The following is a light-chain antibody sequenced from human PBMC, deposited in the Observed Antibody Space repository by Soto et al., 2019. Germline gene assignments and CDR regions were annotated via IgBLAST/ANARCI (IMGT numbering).Light chain of an antibody. CDR2: GAS. CDR3: QQYGSSSWT. J-gene: IGKJ1*01. CDR1: QSVSSSY. V-gene: IGKV3-20*01. Sequence: EIVLTQSPGTLSFSPGEKAPLSCRARQSVSSSYLAWYQQKPGQAPRLLIYGASSRATGIPDRFSGSGSGTDFTLTISRLEPEDFAVYYCQQYGSSSWTFGQGTKVDIK.